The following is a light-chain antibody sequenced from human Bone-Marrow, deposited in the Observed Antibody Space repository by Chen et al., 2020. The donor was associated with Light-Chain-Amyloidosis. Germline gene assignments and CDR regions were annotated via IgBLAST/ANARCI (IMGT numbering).Light chain of an antibody. CDR2: DDS. J-gene: IGLJ3*02. CDR1: NFGSTS. CDR3: QVWDRSSDRPV. Sequence: SYVLTQPSSVSVAPGQTPTTACGGNNFGSTSVHWYQQTPGQAPLLVVYDDSDRPSGIPERLSGSNSGNTATLTISRVEAGDETDYYCQVWDRSSDRPVFGGGTKLTVL. V-gene: IGLV3-21*02.